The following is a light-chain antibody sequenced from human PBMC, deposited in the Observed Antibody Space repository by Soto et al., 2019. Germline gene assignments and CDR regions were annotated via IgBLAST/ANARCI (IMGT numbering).Light chain of an antibody. CDR3: QQYHSLSLIT. Sequence: EIQMAQYPSTLSPSVGDTVTGTCRASQSISRWLAWYQQKPGKAPKILISDASILENGVPSRFSVTGSGTEFTLTISNLQPDAFAPYFCQQYHSLSLITFGQGTRLEIK. CDR2: DAS. V-gene: IGKV1-5*01. J-gene: IGKJ5*01. CDR1: QSISRW.